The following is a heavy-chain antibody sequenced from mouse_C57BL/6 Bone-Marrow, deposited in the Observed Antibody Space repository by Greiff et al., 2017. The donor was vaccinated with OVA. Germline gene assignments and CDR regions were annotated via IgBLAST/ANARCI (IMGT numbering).Heavy chain of an antibody. CDR2: IDPANGNT. CDR1: GFNIKNTY. CDR3: ARSVYYYGSSDDWYFDV. J-gene: IGHJ1*03. V-gene: IGHV14-3*01. Sequence: EVQLQQSVAELVRPGASVKLSCTASGFNIKNTYMHWVKQRPEQGLEWIGRIDPANGNTKYAPKFQGKATITADTSSNTAYLQLSSLTSEDTAIYYCARSVYYYGSSDDWYFDVWGTGTTVTVSS. D-gene: IGHD1-1*01.